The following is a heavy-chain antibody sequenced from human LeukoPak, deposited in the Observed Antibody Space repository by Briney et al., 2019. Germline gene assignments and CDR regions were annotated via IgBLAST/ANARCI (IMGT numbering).Heavy chain of an antibody. CDR1: GFTFSSYS. V-gene: IGHV3-48*01. CDR3: ARVPSGLYFGELLFDY. D-gene: IGHD3-10*01. Sequence: PGGSLRLSCAASGFTFSSYSMNWVRQAPGKGLEWISYISTSTTTIFYADSVKGRFTISRDNAKSSLYLQMNSLRPEDTAVYYCARVPSGLYFGELLFDYWGQGTLVTVSS. CDR2: ISTSTTTI. J-gene: IGHJ4*02.